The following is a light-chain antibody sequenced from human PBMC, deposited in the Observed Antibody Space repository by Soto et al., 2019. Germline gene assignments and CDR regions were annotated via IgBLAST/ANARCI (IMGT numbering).Light chain of an antibody. J-gene: IGLJ1*01. CDR3: CSYAGSGTFV. CDR1: SSDVGSYDP. V-gene: IGLV2-23*01. Sequence: QSVLTQPASVSGSPGQSITISFTGTSSDVGSYDPVSWYQQPPGKAPKLMIYEDTKRPSGISTRFSGSKSGNAASLTIAGLEAEDEADYYCCSYAGSGTFVFGTGTKLTVL. CDR2: EDT.